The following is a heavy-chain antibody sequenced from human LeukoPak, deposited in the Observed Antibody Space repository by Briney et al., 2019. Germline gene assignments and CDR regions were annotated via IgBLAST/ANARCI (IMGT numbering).Heavy chain of an antibody. CDR1: GFTFDDYA. J-gene: IGHJ4*02. V-gene: IGHV3-9*01. CDR3: AKDRSRSYSSFDA. CDR2: ISWNSGSI. D-gene: IGHD6-19*01. Sequence: GGSLRLSCAASGFTFDDYAMHWVRQAPGKGLEWVSGISWNSGSIGYADSVKGRFTISRDNAKNSLYLQMNSLRPEDTAFYYCAKDRSRSYSSFDAWGQGTLVAVSS.